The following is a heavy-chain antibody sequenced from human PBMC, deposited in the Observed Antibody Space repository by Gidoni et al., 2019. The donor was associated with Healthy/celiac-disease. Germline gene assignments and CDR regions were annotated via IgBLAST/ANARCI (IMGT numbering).Heavy chain of an antibody. Sequence: EVQLLESGGGLVQPGGSLRLSCAASGFTFSSYAMSWVRQAPGKGLEWVSAISGRGGSTYYADDLKGRFTISRDNSKNTLYMQMNSLRAEDTAVYYCAKDQRDIVVVVAATSVTFDYWGQGTLVTVSS. D-gene: IGHD2-15*01. CDR1: GFTFSSYA. CDR3: AKDQRDIVVVVAATSVTFDY. J-gene: IGHJ4*02. V-gene: IGHV3-23*01. CDR2: ISGRGGST.